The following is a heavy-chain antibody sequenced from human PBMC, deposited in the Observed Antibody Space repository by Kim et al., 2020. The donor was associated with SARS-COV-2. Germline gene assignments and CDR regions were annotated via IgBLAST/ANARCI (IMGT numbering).Heavy chain of an antibody. CDR1: GFTFSSYG. Sequence: GGSLRLSCAASGFTFSSYGMHWVRQAPGKGLEWVAVIWYDGSNKYYADSVKGRFTISRDNSKNTLYLQMNSLRAEDTAVYYCARDEVDTAMVFDYWGQGTLVTVSS. D-gene: IGHD5-18*01. V-gene: IGHV3-33*01. CDR3: ARDEVDTAMVFDY. CDR2: IWYDGSNK. J-gene: IGHJ4*02.